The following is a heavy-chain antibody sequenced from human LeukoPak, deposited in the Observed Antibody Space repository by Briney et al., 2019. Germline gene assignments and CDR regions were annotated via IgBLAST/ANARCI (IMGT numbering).Heavy chain of an antibody. CDR2: ISSDGRDK. CDR3: ARDLGRVAHYYFDY. V-gene: IGHV3-30*04. CDR1: GFTFSSYA. J-gene: IGHJ4*02. Sequence: GGSLRLSCAASGFTFSSYAMHWVRQAPGEGLEWMAVISSDGRDKHYADSVKGRFTISRDNSKNTLFLQMNSLRAEDTAVYFCARDLGRVAHYYFDYWGQGTLVTVSS. D-gene: IGHD2-15*01.